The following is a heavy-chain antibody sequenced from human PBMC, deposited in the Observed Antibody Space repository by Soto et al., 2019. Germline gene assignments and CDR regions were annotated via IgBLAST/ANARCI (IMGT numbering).Heavy chain of an antibody. V-gene: IGHV3-53*01. D-gene: IGHD3-9*01. CDR3: ARERDTTGYILRY. J-gene: IGHJ4*02. Sequence: EVQLVESGGGLXXXXXSXRLSCAASGFTVSNNYMTWVRQAPGKGLEWVSIIYARGTTYYADSVKGRFTISRDNSDNTLYLHMNNLRAEDTAMYYCARERDTTGYILRYWGQGTLVTVSS. CDR2: IYARGTT. CDR1: GFTVSNNY.